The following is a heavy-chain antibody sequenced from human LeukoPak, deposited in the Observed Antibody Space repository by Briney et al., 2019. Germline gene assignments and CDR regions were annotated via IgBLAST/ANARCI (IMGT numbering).Heavy chain of an antibody. V-gene: IGHV4-59*01. CDR2: IYYSGST. J-gene: IGHJ3*02. Sequence: KASETLSLTCTVSGGSISSYYWSWIRQPPGKGLEWIGYIYYSGSTNYNPSLKSRVTISVETSKNEFSLKLRSVTAADTAVYYCARVFRAGGFGAFDIWGQGTMVTVSS. CDR1: GGSISSYY. D-gene: IGHD3-10*01. CDR3: ARVFRAGGFGAFDI.